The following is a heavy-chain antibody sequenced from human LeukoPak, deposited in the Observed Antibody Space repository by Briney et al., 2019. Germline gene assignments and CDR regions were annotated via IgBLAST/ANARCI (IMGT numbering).Heavy chain of an antibody. CDR3: ARDPRGDLYAFDI. V-gene: IGHV1-2*02. J-gene: IGHJ3*02. Sequence: ASVKVSCEASGYTFTGYYMHWVRQAPGQGLEWMGWINPNSGGTNYAQKFQGRVTMTRDTSISTAYMELSRLRSDDTAVYYCARDPRGDLYAFDIWGQGTMVTVSS. CDR1: GYTFTGYY. D-gene: IGHD2-21*02. CDR2: INPNSGGT.